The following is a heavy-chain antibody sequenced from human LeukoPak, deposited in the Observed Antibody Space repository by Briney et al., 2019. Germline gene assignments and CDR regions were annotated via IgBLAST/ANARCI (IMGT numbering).Heavy chain of an antibody. CDR3: ASFYCSGGSCYQYFSYYYMDV. D-gene: IGHD2-15*01. CDR1: GFTFSSYS. J-gene: IGHJ6*03. Sequence: GGSLRLSCAASGFTFSSYSMNWVRQAPGKGLEWVSSISSSSSYIYYADSVKGRFTISRDNAENSLYLQMNSLRADDTAVYYCASFYCSGGSCYQYFSYYYMDVWGKGTTVTISS. V-gene: IGHV3-21*01. CDR2: ISSSSSYI.